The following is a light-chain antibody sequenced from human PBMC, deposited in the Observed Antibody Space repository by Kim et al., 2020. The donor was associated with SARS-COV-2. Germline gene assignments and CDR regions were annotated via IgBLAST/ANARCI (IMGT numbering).Light chain of an antibody. CDR2: AAS. V-gene: IGKV1-9*01. CDR1: QGISSY. CDR3: QQLHSYPLT. Sequence: IKLTQSPSSLSASVGDRVTITCRASQGISSYLAWYQQKPGKAPKLLIYAASTLQSGVPSRFSGSGSGTDFTLTISSLQPGDFASYYCQQLHSYPLTFGGGAKVDIK. J-gene: IGKJ4*01.